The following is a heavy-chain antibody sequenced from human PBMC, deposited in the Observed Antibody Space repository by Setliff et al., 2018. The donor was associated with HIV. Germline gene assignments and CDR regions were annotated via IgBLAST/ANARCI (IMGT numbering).Heavy chain of an antibody. V-gene: IGHV1-69*13. CDR3: ARGDYGSGSYYPYYFYYGMDV. D-gene: IGHD3-10*01. CDR1: GGTFSSYS. CDR2: IIPIYGTP. Sequence: SVKVSCKASGGTFSSYSINWVRQAPGQGLEWMGGIIPIYGTPIYAQKFQGRVTITADESTSTAYMELSSLRSEDTAVYCCARGDYGSGSYYPYYFYYGMDVRGQGTTVTVSS. J-gene: IGHJ6*02.